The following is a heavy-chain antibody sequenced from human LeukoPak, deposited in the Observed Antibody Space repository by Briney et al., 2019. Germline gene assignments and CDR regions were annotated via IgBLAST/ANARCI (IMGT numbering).Heavy chain of an antibody. V-gene: IGHV4-59*01. CDR2: IYYSGST. CDR1: GGSISSYY. D-gene: IGHD4-23*01. CDR3: ARASDDYGGNYFDY. J-gene: IGHJ4*02. Sequence: SETLSLTCTVSGGSISSYYWSWIRQPPGKGLEWIGYIYYSGSTNYNPSLKSRVTISVDTSKNQFSLKLSSVTAADTAVYYCARASDDYGGNYFDYWGQGTLVTVSS.